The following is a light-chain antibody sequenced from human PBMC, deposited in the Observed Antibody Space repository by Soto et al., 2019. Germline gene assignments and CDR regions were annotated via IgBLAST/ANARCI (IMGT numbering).Light chain of an antibody. CDR2: DVS. CDR1: SSDVGGYNY. J-gene: IGLJ1*01. Sequence: QSVLTQPASVSGSHGQSITISCTGTSSDVGGYNYVSWYQQHPGKAPKLMIYDVSNRPSGVSNRFSGSKSGNTASLTISGLQAEDEADYYCSSYTSGSTRLYVFGTGTKVTVL. CDR3: SSYTSGSTRLYV. V-gene: IGLV2-14*01.